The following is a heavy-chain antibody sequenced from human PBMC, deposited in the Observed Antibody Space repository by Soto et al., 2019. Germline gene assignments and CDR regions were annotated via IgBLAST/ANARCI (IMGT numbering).Heavy chain of an antibody. CDR3: ACIFSGGYGYGFYYYGMDV. J-gene: IGHJ6*02. V-gene: IGHV4-39*01. D-gene: IGHD5-18*01. CDR1: GGSISSGDYY. CDR2: IYYSGST. Sequence: ASETLSLTCTVSGGSISSGDYYWSWIRQPPGKGLEWIGSIYYSGSTYYNPSLKSRVTISVDTSKNQFSLKLSSVTAADTAVYYCACIFSGGYGYGFYYYGMDVWGQGTTVTVSS.